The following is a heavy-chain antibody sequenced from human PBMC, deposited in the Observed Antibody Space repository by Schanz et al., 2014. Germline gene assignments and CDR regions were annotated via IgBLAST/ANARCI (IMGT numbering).Heavy chain of an antibody. J-gene: IGHJ4*02. V-gene: IGHV1-69*02. CDR1: GGTFSTYP. CDR2: IIPIHGIV. CDR3: ARGRTFDY. Sequence: VQLEQSGAEVKKPGSSMKVSCKASGGTFSTYPINWLRQAPGQGLEWMGRIIPIHGIVNYAQRFQDRVRITADKSTSTAYIELHILTSEDTAVYYCARGRTFDYWGQGTLVSDSS.